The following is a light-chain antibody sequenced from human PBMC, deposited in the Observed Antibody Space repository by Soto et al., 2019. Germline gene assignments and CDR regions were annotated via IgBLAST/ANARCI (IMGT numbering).Light chain of an antibody. Sequence: EFVLTQFPGTLSLSQGEGVTLSCRASQSVNSANLAWYQQKPGQAPRLLMYGASVRATGIPDRFSGGGSGTDFTRTISRLAPEGFAVYYCPHYDRSVPITFGQGTRLEIK. CDR1: QSVNSAN. CDR2: GAS. V-gene: IGKV3-20*01. CDR3: PHYDRSVPIT. J-gene: IGKJ5*01.